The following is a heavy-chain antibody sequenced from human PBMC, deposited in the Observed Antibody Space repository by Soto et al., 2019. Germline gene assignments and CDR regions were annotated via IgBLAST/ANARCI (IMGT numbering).Heavy chain of an antibody. CDR3: ARVLYSGYDCDY. J-gene: IGHJ4*02. D-gene: IGHD5-12*01. V-gene: IGHV5-51*01. CDR1: GYSFTSYW. Sequence: GESLKISCKVSGYSFTSYWIGWVRQMPGKGLEWMGIIYPGDSDTRYSPSFQGQVTISADKSISTAYLQWSSLRSEDTAVYYCARVLYSGYDCDYWGQGTLVTVSS. CDR2: IYPGDSDT.